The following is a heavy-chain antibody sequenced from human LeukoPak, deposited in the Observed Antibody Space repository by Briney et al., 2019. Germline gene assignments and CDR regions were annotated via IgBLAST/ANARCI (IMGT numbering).Heavy chain of an antibody. V-gene: IGHV1-46*01. CDR1: GYTFTNYC. D-gene: IGHD1-7*01. Sequence: ASVKVSCKASGYTFTNYCMHWVRQAPGQGLERMGLINPSGTTTYAQNFQGRVTMTRDTSTSTVYMELSSLRSDDTAVYYCAKCSETGTTRWFDPWGQGTLVTVSS. J-gene: IGHJ5*02. CDR3: AKCSETGTTRWFDP. CDR2: INPSGTT.